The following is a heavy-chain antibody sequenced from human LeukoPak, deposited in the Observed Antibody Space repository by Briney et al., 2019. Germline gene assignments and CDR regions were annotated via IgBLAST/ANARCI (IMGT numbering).Heavy chain of an antibody. Sequence: GGSLTLSCAASGFTFSSYGMHWLPQAPGKGLEWVAFIRYDGSNKYYADSVKGRFTISRDNSKNTLYLQMNSLRAEDTAVYYCAKDGVPAAIHDAFDIWGQGTMVTVSS. CDR2: IRYDGSNK. J-gene: IGHJ3*02. CDR3: AKDGVPAAIHDAFDI. V-gene: IGHV3-30*02. D-gene: IGHD2-2*02. CDR1: GFTFSSYG.